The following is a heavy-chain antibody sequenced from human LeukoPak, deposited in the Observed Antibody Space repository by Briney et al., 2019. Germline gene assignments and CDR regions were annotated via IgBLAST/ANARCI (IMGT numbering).Heavy chain of an antibody. CDR2: IRHDGSIK. V-gene: IGHV3-30*02. CDR3: ARAYDVWAYGSGPSYYFDY. D-gene: IGHD3-10*01. J-gene: IGHJ4*02. CDR1: GFTFSSYG. Sequence: SGGSLRLSCAASGFTFSSYGMHWVRQAPGKGLEWVAFIRHDGSIKYYIDSEKGRFTISRDNAKNSLYLQMNSLRAEDTAVYYCARAYDVWAYGSGPSYYFDYWGQGTLVTVSS.